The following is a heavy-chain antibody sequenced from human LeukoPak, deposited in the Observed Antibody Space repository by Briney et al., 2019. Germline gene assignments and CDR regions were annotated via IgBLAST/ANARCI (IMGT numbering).Heavy chain of an antibody. CDR3: AKDQKWGPADYYFDS. V-gene: IGHV3-74*01. Sequence: PGGSLRLSCAASGFTFSSYWMHWVRQAPGEGLVWVSRINSGGSTTNYADSVKGRFTISRDNAKNTLYLQMNSLRDEDTAVYYCAKDQKWGPADYYFDSWGQGTLVTVSS. D-gene: IGHD2-2*01. J-gene: IGHJ4*02. CDR1: GFTFSSYW. CDR2: INSGGSTT.